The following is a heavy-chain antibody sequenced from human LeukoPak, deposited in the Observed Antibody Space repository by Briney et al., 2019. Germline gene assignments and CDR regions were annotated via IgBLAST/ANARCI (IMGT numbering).Heavy chain of an antibody. CDR1: GFTFSIYI. V-gene: IGHV3-21*01. D-gene: IGHD3-16*01. CDR2: ISSSSTYM. CDR3: GRDLGDSSRRSFAF. Sequence: SGRSLRLSCAASGFTFSIYIMNWVRQAPGKGLEWVSSISSSSTYMYHADSVKGRFTISRDNAKNSLYLQMNSLRAEDTAVYYCGRDLGDSSRRSFAFWGQGTLVTVSS. J-gene: IGHJ4*03.